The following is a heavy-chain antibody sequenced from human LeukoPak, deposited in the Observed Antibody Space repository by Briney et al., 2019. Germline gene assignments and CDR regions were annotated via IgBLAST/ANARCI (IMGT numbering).Heavy chain of an antibody. D-gene: IGHD5-24*01. J-gene: IGHJ4*02. Sequence: PGGSLRLSCAPSEFTSSSDRMNWVRQAPGEGLEWGSSISSSSSYLYYAYSVQGRFPISRDNAKNYLYLQMNSLRAEDTALYYCARDMDGYNSGCGFFDYWGQGTLVTVSS. CDR1: EFTSSSDR. CDR2: ISSSSSYL. V-gene: IGHV3-21*04. CDR3: ARDMDGYNSGCGFFDY.